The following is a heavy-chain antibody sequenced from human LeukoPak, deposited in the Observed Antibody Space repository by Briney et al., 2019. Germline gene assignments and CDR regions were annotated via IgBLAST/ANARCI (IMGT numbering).Heavy chain of an antibody. CDR2: IKSKTDGGTT. V-gene: IGHV3-15*01. J-gene: IGHJ4*02. Sequence: GGSLRLSCAASGFTFSNAWMSWVRQAPGKGLEWVGRIKSKTDGGTTDYAALVKGRFTISRDDSKNTLYLQMNSLKTEDTAVYYCARRSSGWLGGPFDYWGQGTLVTVSS. CDR1: GFTFSNAW. D-gene: IGHD6-19*01. CDR3: ARRSSGWLGGPFDY.